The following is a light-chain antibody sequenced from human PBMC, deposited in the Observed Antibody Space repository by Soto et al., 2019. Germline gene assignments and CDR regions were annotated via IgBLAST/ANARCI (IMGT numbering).Light chain of an antibody. V-gene: IGKV3-20*01. J-gene: IGKJ1*01. CDR3: QQYGSSGT. CDR1: QSVSSN. Sequence: SQSASTLSVSTGERATLSCRASQSVSSNLAWYQQKPGQAPRLLIYGASNRATGIPDRFSGSGSGTDFTLTISRLEPEDFAVYYCQQYGSSGTFAQRTKVAIK. CDR2: GAS.